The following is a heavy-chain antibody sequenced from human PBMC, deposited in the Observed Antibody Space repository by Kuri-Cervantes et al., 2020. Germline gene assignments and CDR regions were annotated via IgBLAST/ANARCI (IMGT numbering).Heavy chain of an antibody. CDR3: ARGRGGVVPAANADY. J-gene: IGHJ4*02. Sequence: GSLRLSCAASGFTFSSYGMHWVRQAPGKGLEWIGEINHSGSTNYNPSLKSRVTISVDTSKNQSSLKLSSVTAADTAVYYCARGRGGVVPAANADYWGQGTLVTVSS. V-gene: IGHV4-34*01. CDR2: INHSGST. CDR1: GFTFSSYG. D-gene: IGHD2-2*01.